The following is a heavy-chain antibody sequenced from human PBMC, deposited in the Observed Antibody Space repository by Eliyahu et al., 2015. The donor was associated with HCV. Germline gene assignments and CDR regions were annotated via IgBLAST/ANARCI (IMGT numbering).Heavy chain of an antibody. V-gene: IGHV4-31*03. Sequence: QVQLQESGPGLVKPSQTLSLTCXXSGGSISSGGSYWSWVRQQPGKGLEWIGFIYYSGSTQYNPPLKSRVAMSIDTSNNHFSLRLNSVTAADTAVYYCARYYGGNSYFAQWGQETLVTVSS. CDR2: IYYSGST. D-gene: IGHD4-23*01. CDR3: ARYYGGNSYFAQ. CDR1: GGSISSGGSY. J-gene: IGHJ4*02.